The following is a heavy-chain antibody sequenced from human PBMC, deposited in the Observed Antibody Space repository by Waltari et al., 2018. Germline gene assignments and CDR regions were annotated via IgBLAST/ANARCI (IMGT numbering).Heavy chain of an antibody. J-gene: IGHJ4*02. Sequence: QVQLVESGGDLVKPGGSLSLSCVASGFTFSDYYMTWIRQAPGRGLEWVSYISGSADNVYYADSVKGRFTISRDNTKNSLYLQLNDVRSEDTALYYCARRIETSGALGYWGQGTLVTVSS. CDR3: ARRIETSGALGY. CDR1: GFTFSDYY. D-gene: IGHD7-27*01. V-gene: IGHV3-11*01. CDR2: ISGSADNV.